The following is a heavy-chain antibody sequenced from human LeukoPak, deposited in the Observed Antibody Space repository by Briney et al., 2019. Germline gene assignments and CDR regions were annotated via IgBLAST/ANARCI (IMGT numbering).Heavy chain of an antibody. D-gene: IGHD2-21*02. Sequence: GASVKVSCKASGGTFSSYAISWVRQAPGQGLEWMGGIIPIFGTANYAQKFQGRVTITTDESTSTAYKELSSLRSEDTAVYYCARGPAYCGGDCYPPPDYWGQGTLVTVSS. CDR3: ARGPAYCGGDCYPPPDY. V-gene: IGHV1-69*05. CDR2: IIPIFGTA. CDR1: GGTFSSYA. J-gene: IGHJ4*02.